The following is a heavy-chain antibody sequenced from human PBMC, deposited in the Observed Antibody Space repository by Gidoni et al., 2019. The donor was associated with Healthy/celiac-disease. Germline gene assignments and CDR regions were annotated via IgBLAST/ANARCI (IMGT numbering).Heavy chain of an antibody. CDR3: AKDLEISLYGDDY. CDR1: GFTFSSYA. J-gene: IGHJ4*02. Sequence: EVQLLESGGGLVQPGGSLRLSCAASGFTFSSYAMSWVRQAPGKGLEWVSAISGRGGSTYYADSVKGRFTISRDNSKNTLYLQMNSLRAEDTAVYYCAKDLEISLYGDDYWGQGTLVTVSS. D-gene: IGHD4-17*01. CDR2: ISGRGGST. V-gene: IGHV3-23*01.